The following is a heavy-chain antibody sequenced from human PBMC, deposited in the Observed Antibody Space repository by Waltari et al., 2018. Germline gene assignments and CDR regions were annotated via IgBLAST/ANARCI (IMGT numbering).Heavy chain of an antibody. CDR3: ARGYDPFDP. Sequence: QVQLQESGPGLVQPSETLSLTCTVSGGSISSHYWSWIRQPPGKGLEWIGYIYYSGSTNYNPSLKSRVTISVDTSKNQFSLKLSSVTAADTAVYYCARGYDPFDPWGQGTLVTVSS. CDR2: IYYSGST. V-gene: IGHV4-59*11. D-gene: IGHD5-12*01. CDR1: GGSISSHY. J-gene: IGHJ5*02.